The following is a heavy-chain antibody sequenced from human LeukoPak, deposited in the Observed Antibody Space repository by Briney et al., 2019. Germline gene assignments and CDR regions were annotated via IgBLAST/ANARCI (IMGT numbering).Heavy chain of an antibody. J-gene: IGHJ3*02. Sequence: PSETLSLTCTVSGGSISSYYWSWIRQPPGKGLEWIGYIYYSGSTNYNPSLKSRVTISVDTSKNQFSLKLSSVTAADTAVYYCARRLYESGSPHDAFDIWGQGTMVNVSS. CDR3: ARRLYESGSPHDAFDI. V-gene: IGHV4-59*08. CDR1: GGSISSYY. D-gene: IGHD1-26*01. CDR2: IYYSGST.